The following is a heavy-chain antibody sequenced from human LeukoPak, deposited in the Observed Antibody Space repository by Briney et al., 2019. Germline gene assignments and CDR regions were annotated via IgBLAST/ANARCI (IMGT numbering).Heavy chain of an antibody. CDR2: INHSGST. CDR3: ASSPYSGYDSGY. D-gene: IGHD5-12*01. Sequence: SETLSLTCAVYGGSFSGYYWSWVRQPPGKGLEWIGEINHSGSTNYNPSLKSRVTISVDTSKNQFSLKLSSVTAADTAVYYCASSPYSGYDSGYWGQGTLVTVSS. CDR1: GGSFSGYY. J-gene: IGHJ4*02. V-gene: IGHV4-34*01.